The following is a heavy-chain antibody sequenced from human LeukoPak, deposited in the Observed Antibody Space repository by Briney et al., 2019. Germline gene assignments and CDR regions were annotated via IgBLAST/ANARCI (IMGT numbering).Heavy chain of an antibody. CDR1: GGSISSGSYY. J-gene: IGHJ6*03. Sequence: SQTLSLTCTVSGGSISSGSYYWSWIRQPAGKGLEWIGRIYTSGSTNYNPSLKSRVTISVDTSKNQFSLKLSSVTAADTAVYYCARAPGHYYMDVWGKGTTVTISS. CDR2: IYTSGST. V-gene: IGHV4-61*02. CDR3: ARAPGHYYMDV.